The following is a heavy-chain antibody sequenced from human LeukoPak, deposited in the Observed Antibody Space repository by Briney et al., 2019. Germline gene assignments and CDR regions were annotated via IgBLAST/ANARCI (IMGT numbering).Heavy chain of an antibody. CDR3: AKVYGRSAGLFRTVATFDY. CDR2: INTDGSQR. D-gene: IGHD5-12*01. J-gene: IGHJ4*02. CDR1: GFTFSSNW. V-gene: IGHV3-7*03. Sequence: QAGGSLRLSCAASGFTFSSNWMTWDRQAPGKVLEWVANINTDGSQRDCGDSLKGRFTISRDNDKNSLYLQMNSLSDEDTALYYCAKVYGRSAGLFRTVATFDYWGQGTLVTVSS.